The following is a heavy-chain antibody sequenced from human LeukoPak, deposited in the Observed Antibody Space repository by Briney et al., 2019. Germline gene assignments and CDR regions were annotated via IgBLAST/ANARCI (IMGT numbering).Heavy chain of an antibody. D-gene: IGHD1-1*01. CDR1: GFTFSSHS. J-gene: IGHJ6*03. CDR3: ARCGGLDWNYYDYYYMDV. Sequence: KPGGSLRLSCAASGFTFSSHSMNWVRQAPGKGLEWVSSISSSSRYIYYADSVKGRFTISRDNSKNSLYLQMNSLRPEDTAVYYCARCGGLDWNYYDYYYMDVWGKGTRVSVPS. V-gene: IGHV3-21*01. CDR2: ISSSSRYI.